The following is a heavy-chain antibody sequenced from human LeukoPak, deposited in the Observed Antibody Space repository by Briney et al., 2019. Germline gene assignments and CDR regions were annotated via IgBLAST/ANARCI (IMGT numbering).Heavy chain of an antibody. Sequence: GGSLRLSCAASGFTVSSNYMSWVRQAPGKGLEWVSVIYSGGSTYYADSVKGRFTISRDNSKNTLYLQMNSLRAEDTAVYYCARPLGAVGATLLFDYWGQGTLVTVSS. J-gene: IGHJ4*02. CDR3: ARPLGAVGATLLFDY. D-gene: IGHD1-26*01. CDR1: GFTVSSNY. V-gene: IGHV3-66*04. CDR2: IYSGGST.